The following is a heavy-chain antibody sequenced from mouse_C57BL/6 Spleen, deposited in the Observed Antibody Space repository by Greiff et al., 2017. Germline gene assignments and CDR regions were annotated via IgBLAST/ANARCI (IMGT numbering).Heavy chain of an antibody. CDR1: GYTFTSYW. CDR2: IHPNSGST. V-gene: IGHV1-64*01. D-gene: IGHD1-1*01. Sequence: QVQLQQPGAELVKPGASVKLSCKASGYTFTSYWMHWVKQRPGQGLEWIGMIHPNSGSTNYNEKFKSKATLTVDKSSSTAYMQLSSLTSEDSAVYYCASSGTTVVAEAFDYWGQGTTLTVSS. CDR3: ASSGTTVVAEAFDY. J-gene: IGHJ2*01.